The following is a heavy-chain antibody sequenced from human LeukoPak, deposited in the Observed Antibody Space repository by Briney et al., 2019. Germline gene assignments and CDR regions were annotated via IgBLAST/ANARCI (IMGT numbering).Heavy chain of an antibody. D-gene: IGHD6-6*01. CDR1: GFTFSSYS. V-gene: IGHV3-48*02. J-gene: IGHJ4*02. CDR3: ARATLAVQYYFDY. Sequence: GGSLRLSCAASGFTFSSYSMNWVRQAPGKGLEWLSYLSSSSSTIYCADSVKGRFTISRDNAQNSLYLQMNSLRDEDTAVYYCARATLAVQYYFDYWGRGTLVTVSS. CDR2: LSSSSSTI.